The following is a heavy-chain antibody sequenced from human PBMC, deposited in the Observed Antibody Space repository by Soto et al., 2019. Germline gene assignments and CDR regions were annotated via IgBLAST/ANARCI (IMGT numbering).Heavy chain of an antibody. V-gene: IGHV1-8*01. CDR1: GYAFTSYD. J-gene: IGHJ4*02. D-gene: IGHD1-1*01. CDR3: ARRAETNGWNGFGADKYYFDF. CDR2: MNPNTGNS. Sequence: ASVKGSWKASGYAFTSYDIYWVRQATGQGLEWMGWMNPNTGNSGYAQKFQGRVTMTSDTSISTAHMELSSLRSEDTAVYYCARRAETNGWNGFGADKYYFDFWGQGTLVTVSS.